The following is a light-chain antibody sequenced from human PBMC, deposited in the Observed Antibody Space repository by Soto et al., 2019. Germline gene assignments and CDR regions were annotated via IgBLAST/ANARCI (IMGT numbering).Light chain of an antibody. J-gene: IGLJ1*01. CDR1: SSDVGGYNY. CDR2: EVI. CDR3: SSYTSSSTLYV. Sequence: QSALTQPASVSGSPGQSITISCTGTSSDVGGYNYVSWYQQHPGKAPKLMIYEVINRPYVVSNRFSGSKSGNTASLTISGLQAEDEADYYCSSYTSSSTLYVFGTGTKLTVL. V-gene: IGLV2-14*01.